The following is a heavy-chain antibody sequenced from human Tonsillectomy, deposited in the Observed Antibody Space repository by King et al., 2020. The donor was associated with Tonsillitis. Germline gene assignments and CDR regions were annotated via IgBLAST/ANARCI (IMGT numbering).Heavy chain of an antibody. CDR1: GYTFTSYG. CDR2: ISTYNGNT. CDR3: ARDSHDYGAYFGADY. V-gene: IGHV1-18*04. Sequence: VQLVESGGEVKKPGASVKVSCKASGYTFTSYGISWVRQAPGQGLEWRGWISTYNGNTNYAQKLQGRVTMTTDTSTSTAYMELRSLRFDDTAVYYCARDSHDYGAYFGADYWGQGTLVTVSS. J-gene: IGHJ4*02. D-gene: IGHD4-17*01.